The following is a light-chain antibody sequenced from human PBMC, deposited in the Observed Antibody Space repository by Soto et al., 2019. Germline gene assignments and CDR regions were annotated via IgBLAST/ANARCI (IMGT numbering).Light chain of an antibody. CDR2: GAS. CDR3: QQYGMSPRT. Sequence: EIVLTQSPDTLSLSPGERATLSCRASQSVSSSYLAWYQQKPGQAPRLLIYGASSRATGIPDRFSGSGSGTDFTLTTSRLETEDFAVYYCQQYGMSPRTFGQGTKVEIK. J-gene: IGKJ1*01. V-gene: IGKV3-20*01. CDR1: QSVSSSY.